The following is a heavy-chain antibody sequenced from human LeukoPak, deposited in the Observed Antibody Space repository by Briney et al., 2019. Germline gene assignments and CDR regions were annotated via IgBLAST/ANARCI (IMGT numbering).Heavy chain of an antibody. CDR1: GFTFSSYW. D-gene: IGHD2-2*01. J-gene: IGHJ5*02. CDR2: IKQDGSEK. V-gene: IGHV3-7*01. CDR3: ARGVVGYCSSTSCQDGGWFDP. Sequence: GGSLRLSCAAPGFTFSSYWMSWVRQAPGKGLEWVANIKQDGSEKYYVDSVKGRFTISRDNAKNSLYLQMNSLRAEDTAVYYCARGVVGYCSSTSCQDGGWFDPWGQGTLVTVSS.